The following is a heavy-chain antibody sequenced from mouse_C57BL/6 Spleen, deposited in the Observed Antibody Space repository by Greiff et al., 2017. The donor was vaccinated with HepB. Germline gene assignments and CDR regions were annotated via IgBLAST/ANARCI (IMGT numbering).Heavy chain of an antibody. V-gene: IGHV1-59*01. J-gene: IGHJ2*01. CDR2: IDPSDSYT. CDR1: GYTFTSYW. CDR3: ARRFYYGSSYVDY. Sequence: QVQLQQPGAELVRPGTSVKLSCKASGYTFTSYWMHWVKQRPGQGLEWIGVIDPSDSYTNYNQKFKGKATLTVDTSSSTAYMQLSSLTSADSAVYYCARRFYYGSSYVDYWGQGTTLTVSS. D-gene: IGHD1-1*01.